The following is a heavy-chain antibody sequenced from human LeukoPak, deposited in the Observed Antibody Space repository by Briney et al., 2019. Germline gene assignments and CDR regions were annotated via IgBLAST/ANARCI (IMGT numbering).Heavy chain of an antibody. CDR1: GFTFSSYE. Sequence: GGSLRLSCAASGFTFSSYELHWVRQAPGKGLEWVSSISSSSSYIYYADSVKGRFTISRDNAKNSLYLQMNSLRAEDTAVYYCASTSLGAAGILSDYWGQGTLVTVSS. J-gene: IGHJ4*02. CDR3: ASTSLGAAGILSDY. V-gene: IGHV3-21*01. CDR2: ISSSSSYI. D-gene: IGHD6-13*01.